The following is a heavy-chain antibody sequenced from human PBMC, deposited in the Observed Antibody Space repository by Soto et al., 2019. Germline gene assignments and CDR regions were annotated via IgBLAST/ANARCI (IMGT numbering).Heavy chain of an antibody. Sequence: SETLSLTCTVSGGSISSYYWSWIRQPPGKGLEWIGYIYYSGSTNYNPSLKSRVTISVDTSKNQFSLKLSSVTAADTAVYYCARFTSTYRSSSPFDPWGQGTLVTVYS. CDR3: ARFTSTYRSSSPFDP. J-gene: IGHJ5*02. CDR2: IYYSGST. V-gene: IGHV4-59*08. D-gene: IGHD6-6*01. CDR1: GGSISSYY.